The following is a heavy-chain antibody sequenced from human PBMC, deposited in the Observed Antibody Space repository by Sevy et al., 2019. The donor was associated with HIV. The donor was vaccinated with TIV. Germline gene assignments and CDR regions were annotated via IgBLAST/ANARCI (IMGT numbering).Heavy chain of an antibody. CDR2: IWNDGSSK. CDR3: ARGGDFNDRSAKRDFDY. D-gene: IGHD3-22*01. V-gene: IGHV3-33*01. Sequence: GGSLRLSCAASGFTFSNYGMHWVRQAPGKGLEWVAVIWNDGSSKYYADSVKGRFTISRDNSKNTLYLQMNSLGVEDAAVYFCARGGDFNDRSAKRDFDYWGQGTLVTVSS. CDR1: GFTFSNYG. J-gene: IGHJ4*02.